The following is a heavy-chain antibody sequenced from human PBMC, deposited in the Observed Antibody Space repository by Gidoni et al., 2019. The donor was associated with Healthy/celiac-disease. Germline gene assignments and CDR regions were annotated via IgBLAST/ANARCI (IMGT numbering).Heavy chain of an antibody. J-gene: IGHJ4*02. Sequence: EVQLVESGGGLVQPGGSLRLSCAASGFTFSSYWMSWVSQAPGKGLEWVANIKQDGSEKYYVDSVKGRFTISRDNAKNSLYLQMNSLRAEDTAVYYCARDEVGGNGVTYCGGDCSQWNYWGQGTLVTVSS. CDR1: GFTFSSYW. V-gene: IGHV3-7*01. CDR3: ARDEVGGNGVTYCGGDCSQWNY. CDR2: IKQDGSEK. D-gene: IGHD2-21*02.